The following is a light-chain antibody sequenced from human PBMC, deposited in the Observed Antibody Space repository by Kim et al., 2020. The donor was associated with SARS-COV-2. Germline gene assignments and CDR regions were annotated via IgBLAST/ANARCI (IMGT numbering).Light chain of an antibody. CDR1: SSSIGSNT. CDR2: ANG. CDR3: AAWDDSLDAWV. V-gene: IGLV1-44*01. Sequence: QSVLTQPPSASGTPGQRVTISCSGSSSSIGSNTVNWYQQLPGRAPKLLMYANGHRPSGVPDRFSGSKSGTSASLAISGLQSEDEADYFCAAWDDSLDAWVFGGGTQLTVL. J-gene: IGLJ3*02.